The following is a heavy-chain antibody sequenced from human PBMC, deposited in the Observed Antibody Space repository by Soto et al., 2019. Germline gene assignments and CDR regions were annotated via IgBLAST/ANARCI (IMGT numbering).Heavy chain of an antibody. V-gene: IGHV5-51*01. J-gene: IGHJ6*01. CDR2: IHPGDSDT. CDR1: GFSFSRYT. CDR3: TLSYGDSYYYYSGMDV. D-gene: IGHD4-17*01. Sequence: EMQLVQSGAEVKKSGESLKISCVGSGFSFSRYTVGWVRQVPGKGLEWMGVIHPGDSDTIYSPSFQGQVTISADKSISTAYLQWSSLKASDTAMYYCTLSYGDSYYYYSGMDVWGKGPRSPSPQ.